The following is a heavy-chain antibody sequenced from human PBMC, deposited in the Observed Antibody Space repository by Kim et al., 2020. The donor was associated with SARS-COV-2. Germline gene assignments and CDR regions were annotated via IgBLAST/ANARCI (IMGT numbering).Heavy chain of an antibody. Sequence: AASLKGRFIIYRDNAKNYMYRQMNSRRAEDTSVYYCARGGRGGDTALGYWGQGTLVTVSS. CDR3: ARGGRGGDTALGY. V-gene: IGHV3-21*01. D-gene: IGHD2-21*02. J-gene: IGHJ4*02.